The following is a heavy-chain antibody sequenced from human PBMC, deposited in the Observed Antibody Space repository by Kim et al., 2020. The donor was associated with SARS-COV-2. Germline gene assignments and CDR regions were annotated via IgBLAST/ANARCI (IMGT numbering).Heavy chain of an antibody. J-gene: IGHJ6*02. CDR2: IYYSGST. CDR3: ARDRVVGATDNYYYGMDV. D-gene: IGHD1-26*01. V-gene: IGHV4-59*01. Sequence: SETLSLTCTVSGGSISSYYWSWIRQPPGKGLEWIGYIYYSGSTNYNPSLKSRVTISVDTSKNQFSLKLSSVTAADTAVYYCARDRVVGATDNYYYGMDVWGQGTTVTVSS. CDR1: GGSISSYY.